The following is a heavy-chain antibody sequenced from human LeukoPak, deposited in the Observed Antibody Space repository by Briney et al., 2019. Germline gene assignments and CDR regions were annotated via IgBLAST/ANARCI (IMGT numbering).Heavy chain of an antibody. CDR2: ISYDGSNK. J-gene: IGHJ4*02. D-gene: IGHD3-10*01. Sequence: GGSLRLSCAASGFTFSSYAMNWVRQAPGKGLEWVAVISYDGSNKYYADSVKGRFTISRDNSKNTLYLQMNSLRAEDTAVYYCASDMVRGVITFNFDYWGQGTLVTVSS. CDR3: ASDMVRGVITFNFDY. CDR1: GFTFSSYA. V-gene: IGHV3-30*04.